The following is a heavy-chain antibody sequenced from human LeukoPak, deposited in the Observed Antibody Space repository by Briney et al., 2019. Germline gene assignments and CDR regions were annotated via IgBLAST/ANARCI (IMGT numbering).Heavy chain of an antibody. CDR3: ARDSGTTGEVKFDP. D-gene: IGHD3-10*01. J-gene: IGHJ5*02. V-gene: IGHV4-38-2*02. CDR2: IYHSGST. CDR1: GYSISSGYY. Sequence: SETLSLTCTVSGYSISSGYYWGWIRQPPGKGLEWIGSIYHSGSTYYNPSLKSRITMSVNTSKNQFSLKLSSVTAADTAVYYCARDSGTTGEVKFDPWGQGTLVTVSS.